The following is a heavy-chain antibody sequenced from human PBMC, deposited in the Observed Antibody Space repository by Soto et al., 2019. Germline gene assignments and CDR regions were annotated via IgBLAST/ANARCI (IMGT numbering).Heavy chain of an antibody. CDR1: VASIRSYY. J-gene: IGHJ6*02. CDR3: ARDLWGYCGTDCYPLDV. CDR2: IHHTGST. Sequence: PSETLSLTCTVSVASIRSYYWSWIRQPPGKGLEWIGFIHHTGSTIYNPSLESRVTISVDTSKNQFSLKLNSVTAADTAVYFCARDLWGYCGTDCYPLDVWGPGTTVTVSS. V-gene: IGHV4-59*01. D-gene: IGHD2-21*02.